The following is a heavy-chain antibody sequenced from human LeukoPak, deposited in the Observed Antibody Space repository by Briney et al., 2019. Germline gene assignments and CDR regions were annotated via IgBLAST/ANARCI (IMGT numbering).Heavy chain of an antibody. CDR2: INHSGST. J-gene: IGHJ4*02. CDR3: ARGPPRDFDINGFYYNY. CDR1: GGSFSGYY. Sequence: SETLSLTCAVYGGSFSGYYWSWIRQPPGKGLEWIGEINHSGSTNYNPSLKSRVTISVDTSENQFSLKLSSVTAADTAVYYCARGPPRDFDINGFYYNYWGQGTLVTVSS. D-gene: IGHD3-22*01. V-gene: IGHV4-34*01.